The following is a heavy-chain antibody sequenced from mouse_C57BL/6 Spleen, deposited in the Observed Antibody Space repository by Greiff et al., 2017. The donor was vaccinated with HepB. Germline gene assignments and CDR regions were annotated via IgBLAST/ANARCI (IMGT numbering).Heavy chain of an antibody. V-gene: IGHV1-4*01. CDR1: GYNFTSYT. Sequence: QVQLQQSGAELARPGASVKMSCKASGYNFTSYTMHWVKQRPGQGLEWIGYINPSSGYTKYNQKFKDKATLTADKSSSTAYMQLSSLTSEDSAVYYCARSLYDGYSDYAMDYWGQGTSVTVSS. CDR3: ARSLYDGYSDYAMDY. J-gene: IGHJ4*01. D-gene: IGHD2-3*01. CDR2: INPSSGYT.